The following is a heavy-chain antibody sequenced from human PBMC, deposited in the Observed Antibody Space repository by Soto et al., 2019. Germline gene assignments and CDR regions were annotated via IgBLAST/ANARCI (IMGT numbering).Heavy chain of an antibody. D-gene: IGHD3-10*01. Sequence: GGSLRLSCAASGCTFSSYDMHWVRQATGKGLEWVSAIGTAGDTYYPGSVKGRFTISRENAKNSLYLQMNSLRAGDTAVYYCARSFSGYGMDVWGQGTTVTVSS. CDR3: ARSFSGYGMDV. V-gene: IGHV3-13*04. CDR2: IGTAGDT. CDR1: GCTFSSYD. J-gene: IGHJ6*02.